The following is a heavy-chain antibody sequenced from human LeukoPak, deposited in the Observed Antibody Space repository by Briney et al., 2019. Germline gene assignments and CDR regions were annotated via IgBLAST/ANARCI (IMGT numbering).Heavy chain of an antibody. CDR3: AKVPGDILVVPAANYFDY. CDR2: ISGSGGST. Sequence: GGSLRLSCAASGFTFSSYGMSWVRQAPGKGLEWVSAISGSGGSTYYADSVKGRFTISRDNSKNTLYLQMNSLRAEDTAVYYCAKVPGDILVVPAANYFDYWGQGTLVTVSS. V-gene: IGHV3-23*01. D-gene: IGHD2-2*01. J-gene: IGHJ4*02. CDR1: GFTFSSYG.